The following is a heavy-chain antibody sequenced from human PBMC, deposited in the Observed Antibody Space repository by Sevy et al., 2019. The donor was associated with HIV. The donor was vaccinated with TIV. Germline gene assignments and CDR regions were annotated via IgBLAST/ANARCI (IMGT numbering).Heavy chain of an antibody. Sequence: GGSLRLSCAASGFTFSDYYMSWIRQAPGKGLEWVSYISSSGSTIYYADSVKGRFTISRDNAKNSLYLQMNSLRAEDTAVYYCARDRADCSSTSSYNSREPYYYGMDVWGQGTTVTVSS. CDR3: ARDRADCSSTSSYNSREPYYYGMDV. CDR1: GFTFSDYY. V-gene: IGHV3-11*01. CDR2: ISSSGSTI. D-gene: IGHD2-2*02. J-gene: IGHJ6*02.